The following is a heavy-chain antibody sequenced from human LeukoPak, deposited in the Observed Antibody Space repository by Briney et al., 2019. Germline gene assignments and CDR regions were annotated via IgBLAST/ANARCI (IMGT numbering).Heavy chain of an antibody. J-gene: IGHJ4*02. CDR2: IYPGDSDT. V-gene: IGHV5-51*01. D-gene: IGHD6-6*01. Sequence: GESLQISCKGSGYSFTSYWIGWVRQMPGKGLEWMGIIYPGDSDTRYSPSFQGLVTISADKSISTAYLQWSSLKASDTAMYYCARRGSSSDPYFDYWGQGTLVTVSS. CDR3: ARRGSSSDPYFDY. CDR1: GYSFTSYW.